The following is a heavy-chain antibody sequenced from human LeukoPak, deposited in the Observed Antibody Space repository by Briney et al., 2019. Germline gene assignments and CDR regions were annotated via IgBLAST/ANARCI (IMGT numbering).Heavy chain of an antibody. V-gene: IGHV5-51*01. CDR3: ARRPGYCSGGSCLYYFDY. D-gene: IGHD2-15*01. Sequence: GESLKISCKGSGYSFTSYWIGWVRQMPGKGLGWMGIIYPGDSDTRYSPSFQGQVTISADKSISTAYLQWSSLKASDTAMYYCARRPGYCSGGSCLYYFDYWGQGTLVTVSS. CDR1: GYSFTSYW. J-gene: IGHJ4*02. CDR2: IYPGDSDT.